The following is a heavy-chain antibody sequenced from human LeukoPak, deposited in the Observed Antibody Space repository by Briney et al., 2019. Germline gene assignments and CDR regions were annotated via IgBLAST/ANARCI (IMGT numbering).Heavy chain of an antibody. CDR3: ARILEPSFGELFVSYSYYGMDV. CDR2: IYPGDSDT. Sequence: GESLKISCKGSGYSFTSYWIGWVLQMPGKGLEWMGIIYPGDSDTRYSPSFQGQVTISADKPISTAYLQWSSLKASDTAMYYCARILEPSFGELFVSYSYYGMDVWGQGTTVTVSS. D-gene: IGHD3-10*01. V-gene: IGHV5-51*04. J-gene: IGHJ6*02. CDR1: GYSFTSYW.